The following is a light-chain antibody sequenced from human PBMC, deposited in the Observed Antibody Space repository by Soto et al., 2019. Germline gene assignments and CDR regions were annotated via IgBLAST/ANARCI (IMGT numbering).Light chain of an antibody. CDR3: QQYGISPFT. Sequence: EVVLTQSPGTLSLSPGARVTLSCRASQFVSGTYLAWYQQRPGQAPRLLIYGASSRATGIPDRFSGGGSETDFTLTISRLESEDSAVYYCQQYGISPFTFGGGTKVDIK. V-gene: IGKV3-20*01. J-gene: IGKJ4*01. CDR1: QFVSGTY. CDR2: GAS.